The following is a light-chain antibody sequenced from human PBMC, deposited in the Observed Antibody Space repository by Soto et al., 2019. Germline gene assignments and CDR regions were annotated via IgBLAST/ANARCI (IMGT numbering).Light chain of an antibody. V-gene: IGLV6-57*01. CDR1: SGSIASNY. Sequence: NFMLTQPHSVSESPGKTVTISCTRSSGSIASNYVQWYQQRPGSSPTTVIYEDNQRPSGDPDRFSGSIDSSSNSASLTISGLKTEDEADYYCQSYDSSNQVFGGGTKVTVL. J-gene: IGLJ2*01. CDR2: EDN. CDR3: QSYDSSNQV.